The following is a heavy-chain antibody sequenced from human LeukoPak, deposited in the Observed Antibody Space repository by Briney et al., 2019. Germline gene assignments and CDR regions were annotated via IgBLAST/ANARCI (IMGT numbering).Heavy chain of an antibody. V-gene: IGHV3-74*01. CDR2: INSDGSST. Sequence: GGSLRLSCAASGFTFSSYWMHWVRQAPGKGLVWVSRINSDGSSTSYADSVKGRFTISRDNAKNTLYLQMNSLRAEDTAVYYCALTIPSSGYYLWGQGTLVTVSS. D-gene: IGHD3-22*01. CDR3: ALTIPSSGYYL. CDR1: GFTFSSYW. J-gene: IGHJ4*02.